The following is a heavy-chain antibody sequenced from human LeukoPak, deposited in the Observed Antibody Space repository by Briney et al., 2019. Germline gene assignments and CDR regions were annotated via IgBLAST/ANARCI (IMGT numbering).Heavy chain of an antibody. CDR3: ARDAQRGFDYSNSLEY. Sequence: GGSLRLSCAASGFIYSHYGMHWVRQAPGKGLEWVAVIWSDGSNRFYAGSVKGRLTISRDNSQNTLFLQMNSLRAEDTAMYYCARDAQRGFDYSNSLEYWGHGTLVTVSS. J-gene: IGHJ4*01. CDR2: IWSDGSNR. CDR1: GFIYSHYG. D-gene: IGHD4-11*01. V-gene: IGHV3-33*01.